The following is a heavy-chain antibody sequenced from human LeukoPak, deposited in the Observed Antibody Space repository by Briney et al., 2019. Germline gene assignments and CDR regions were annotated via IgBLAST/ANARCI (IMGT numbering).Heavy chain of an antibody. V-gene: IGHV4-4*07. Sequence: SETLSLTCTVSGGSISSYYWSWIRQPAGKGLEWIGRICTSGSTNYNPSLKSRVTMSVDTSKNQFSLKLSSVTAADTAVYYCAGESQWLVFDYWGQGTLVTVSS. D-gene: IGHD6-19*01. CDR2: ICTSGST. J-gene: IGHJ4*02. CDR1: GGSISSYY. CDR3: AGESQWLVFDY.